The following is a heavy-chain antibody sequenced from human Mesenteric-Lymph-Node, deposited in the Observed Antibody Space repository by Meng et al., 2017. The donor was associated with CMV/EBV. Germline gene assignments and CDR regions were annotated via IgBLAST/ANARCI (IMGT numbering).Heavy chain of an antibody. V-gene: IGHV1-69*06. CDR2: IIPIFGTA. D-gene: IGHD6-13*01. Sequence: KASGGTFSSYASSWVRQAPGQGLEWMGGIIPIFGTANYAQKFQGRVTITADKSTSTAYMELSSLRSEDTAVYYCARVQAAGTVGFDPWGQGTLVTVSS. CDR3: ARVQAAGTVGFDP. CDR1: GGTFSSYA. J-gene: IGHJ5*02.